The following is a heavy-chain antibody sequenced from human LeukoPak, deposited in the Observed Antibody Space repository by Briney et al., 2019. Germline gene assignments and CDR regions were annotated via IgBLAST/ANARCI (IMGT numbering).Heavy chain of an antibody. J-gene: IGHJ6*03. CDR3: ASKGVSSYYYYYYMDV. CDR1: GFTFSSYS. CDR2: IKQDGSEK. Sequence: PGGSLRLSCAASGFTFSSYSMSWVRQAPGKGLEWVANIKQDGSEKYYVDSVKGRFTISRDNAKNSLYLQMNSLRAEDTAVYYCASKGVSSYYYYYYMDVWGKGTTVTVSS. D-gene: IGHD3-16*01. V-gene: IGHV3-7*01.